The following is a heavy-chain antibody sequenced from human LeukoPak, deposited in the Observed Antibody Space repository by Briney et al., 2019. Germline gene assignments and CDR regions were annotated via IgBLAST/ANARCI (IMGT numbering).Heavy chain of an antibody. J-gene: IGHJ3*02. CDR3: ARQLDGYNAFDI. CDR1: GGSISSYY. V-gene: IGHV4-59*08. D-gene: IGHD5-24*01. Sequence: SETLSLTCTVSGGSISSYYWSWSRQPPGKGLEWIGYIYYSGSTNYNPSLKSRVTISVDTSKNQFSLKLSSVTAADTAVYYCARQLDGYNAFDIWGQGTMVTVSS. CDR2: IYYSGST.